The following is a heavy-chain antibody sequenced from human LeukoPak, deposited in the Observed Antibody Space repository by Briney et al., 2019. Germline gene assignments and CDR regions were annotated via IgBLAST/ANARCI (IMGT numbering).Heavy chain of an antibody. D-gene: IGHD5-24*01. CDR1: GYTLTELS. Sequence: ASVKVSCKVSGYTLTELSMHWVRQAPGKGLEWMGGFDPEDGETIYAQKFQGRVTMTEDTSTSTAYMDLRSLRSDDTAVYYCARGPPHRDYYYYYLDVWGTGTTVTVSS. J-gene: IGHJ6*03. CDR2: FDPEDGET. CDR3: ARGPPHRDYYYYYLDV. V-gene: IGHV1-24*01.